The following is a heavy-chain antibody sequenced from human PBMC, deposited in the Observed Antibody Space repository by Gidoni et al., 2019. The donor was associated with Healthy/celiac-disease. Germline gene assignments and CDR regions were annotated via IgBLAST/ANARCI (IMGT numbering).Heavy chain of an antibody. CDR1: SLTFTSNG. D-gene: IGHD6-19*01. V-gene: IGHV3-48*03. CDR2: ISSSGRTI. Sequence: VQLVESGGGLVQPGRSLRLSCAHPSLTFTSNGTNSVPPSPGKGLEWVSYISSSGRTIYYAVSVNDRFTISRANAMNSLYLQMNTLRAEGMTVYYCARDQSPAVTMAGSYYYYYYMDVWGKGTTVTVSS. CDR3: ARDQSPAVTMAGSYYYYYYMDV. J-gene: IGHJ6*03.